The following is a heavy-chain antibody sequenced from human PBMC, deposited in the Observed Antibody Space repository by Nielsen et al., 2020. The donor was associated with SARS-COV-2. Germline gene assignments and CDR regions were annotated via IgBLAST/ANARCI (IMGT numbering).Heavy chain of an antibody. CDR2: IYYSGST. V-gene: IGHV4-31*11. CDR3: ARDWGRGLRSPNYWGY. Sequence: SETLSLTCAVYGGSFSGYYWSWIRQHPGKGLEWIGYIYYSGSTYYNPSLKSRVTISVDTSKNQFSLKLSSVTAADTAVYYCARDWGRGLRSPNYWGYWGQGTLVTVSS. J-gene: IGHJ4*02. CDR1: GGSFSGYY. D-gene: IGHD3-16*01.